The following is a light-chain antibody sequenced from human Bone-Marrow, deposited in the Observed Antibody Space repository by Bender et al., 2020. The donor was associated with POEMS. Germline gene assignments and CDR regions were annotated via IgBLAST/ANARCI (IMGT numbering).Light chain of an antibody. J-gene: IGLJ3*02. CDR2: GAN. Sequence: QSALTQPASVSGSPGQSITISCSGINDNVENNKFVSWYHQIPGKAPKVIIYGANKRPAGISPRFSGSLSGNTASLVISGLQPQDEGDYHCCAYAGRSTWVFGRGTKLTVL. CDR3: CAYAGRSTWV. CDR1: NDNVENNKF. V-gene: IGLV2-23*01.